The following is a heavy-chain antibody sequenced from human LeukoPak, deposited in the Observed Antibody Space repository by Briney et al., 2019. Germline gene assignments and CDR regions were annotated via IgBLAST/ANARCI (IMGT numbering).Heavy chain of an antibody. D-gene: IGHD3-10*01. V-gene: IGHV1-69*06. CDR1: GGTFSSYA. J-gene: IGHJ5*02. CDR3: ARSGGSGDNNWFDP. Sequence: VASVKVSCKASGGTFSSYAISWVRQAPGQGLEWMGGIIPIFGTANYAQKFQGRVTITADKSTRTAYMDLSSLRSEDTAVYYCARSGGSGDNNWFDPWGQGTLVTVSS. CDR2: IIPIFGTA.